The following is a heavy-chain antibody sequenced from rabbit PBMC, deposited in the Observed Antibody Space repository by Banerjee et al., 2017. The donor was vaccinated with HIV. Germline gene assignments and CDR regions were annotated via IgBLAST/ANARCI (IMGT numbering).Heavy chain of an antibody. V-gene: IGHV1S40*01. J-gene: IGHJ3*01. CDR1: GFTLSSYY. CDR3: ARAYYGNGYAGAATRLDL. CDR2: IYAGSSGRA. Sequence: QSLEESGGGLVQPEGSLTLTCTASGFTLSSYYMFWVRQAPGKGLEWIAWIYAGSSGRAYYATWAKGRFPISKTSSTTVTLQMTSLTAADTATYFCARAYYGNGYAGAATRLDLWGPGTLVTVS. D-gene: IGHD6-1*01.